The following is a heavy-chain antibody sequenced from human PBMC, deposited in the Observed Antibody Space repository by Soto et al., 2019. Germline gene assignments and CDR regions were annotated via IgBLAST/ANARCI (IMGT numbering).Heavy chain of an antibody. CDR2: FFIGGNT. V-gene: IGHV4-39*01. CDR3: ARPKTIGAAAGKGWFDP. D-gene: IGHD6-13*01. Sequence: PSETLSLTCTVSGGSISSSTYYWGWMRQPPGKGLEWIASFFIGGNTYYNPSLKSRVTISVDTSKNQFSLKLTSVTAADMAMYYCARPKTIGAAAGKGWFDPWGQGTLVTVSS. J-gene: IGHJ5*02. CDR1: GGSISSSTYY.